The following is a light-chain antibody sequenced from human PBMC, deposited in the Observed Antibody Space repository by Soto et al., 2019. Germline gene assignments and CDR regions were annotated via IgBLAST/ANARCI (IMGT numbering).Light chain of an antibody. CDR3: QQFYTTPRT. CDR1: RTGLYSSNNKNY. V-gene: IGKV4-1*01. Sequence: DIVLTQSPDSLAVFRRERATLNCSSSRTGLYSSNNKNYLAWYQQKPGQPPKLLIYWASTRESGVPDRFSGSGSGTDFTLTISSLQAEDVAVYYCQQFYTTPRTFGQGTKVDI. CDR2: WAS. J-gene: IGKJ1*01.